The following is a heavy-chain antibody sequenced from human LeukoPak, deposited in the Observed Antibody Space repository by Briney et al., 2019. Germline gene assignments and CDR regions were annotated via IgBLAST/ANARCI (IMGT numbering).Heavy chain of an antibody. J-gene: IGHJ6*03. CDR2: IGTTGDT. D-gene: IGHD2-15*01. CDR1: GFTFTTYD. V-gene: IGHV3-13*01. CDR3: ARDRGGGHMDV. Sequence: GGSLRLSCAASGFTFTTYDMHWVRHATGKGLEWVSAIGTTGDTYYPGSVKGRFTISRENAKNSLYLQMNSLRAGDTAVYYCARDRGGGHMDVWGKGTTVTISS.